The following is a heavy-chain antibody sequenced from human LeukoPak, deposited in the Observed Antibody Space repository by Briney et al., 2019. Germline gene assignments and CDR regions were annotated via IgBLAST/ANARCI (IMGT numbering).Heavy chain of an antibody. CDR1: GFTFSSYW. V-gene: IGHV3-74*01. J-gene: IGHJ6*03. CDR3: ARGARGYYYYMDV. CDR2: INSDGSST. D-gene: IGHD3-10*01. Sequence: GSLRLSCAASGFTFSSYWMHWVRQAPGKGLVWVSRINSDGSSTSYADSVKGRFTISRDNAKNTLYLQMNSLRAEDTAVYYCARGARGYYYYMDVWGKGTTVTVSS.